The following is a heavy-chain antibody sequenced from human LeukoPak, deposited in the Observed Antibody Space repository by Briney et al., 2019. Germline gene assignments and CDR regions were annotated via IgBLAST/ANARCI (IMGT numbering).Heavy chain of an antibody. V-gene: IGHV4-34*01. CDR2: INHSGST. D-gene: IGHD3-22*01. CDR3: ASSGYYSYFDY. J-gene: IGHJ4*02. Sequence: SETLSLTCAVYGGSFSGYYWSWIRQPPGKGLEWIGEINHSGSTNYNPSLKSRVTISVDTSKNQFSLKLSSVTAADTAVCYCASSGYYSYFDYWGQGTLVTVSS. CDR1: GGSFSGYY.